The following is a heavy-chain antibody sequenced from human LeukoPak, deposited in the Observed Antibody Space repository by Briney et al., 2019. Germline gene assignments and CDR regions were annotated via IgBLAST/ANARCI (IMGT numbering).Heavy chain of an antibody. CDR3: ARAERYCSGGSCYTPFDY. Sequence: SVKVSCKASGGTFSSYAISWVRQAPGQGLGWMGGIIPIFGTANYAQKFQGRVTITADKSTSTAYMELSSLRSEDTAVYYCARAERYCSGGSCYTPFDYWGQGTLVTVSS. CDR2: IIPIFGTA. J-gene: IGHJ4*02. D-gene: IGHD2-15*01. V-gene: IGHV1-69*06. CDR1: GGTFSSYA.